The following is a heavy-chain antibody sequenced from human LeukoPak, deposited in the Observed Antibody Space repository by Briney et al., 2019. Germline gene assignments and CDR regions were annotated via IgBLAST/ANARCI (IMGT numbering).Heavy chain of an antibody. CDR1: GGSISSYY. D-gene: IGHD3-10*01. V-gene: IGHV4-59*12. J-gene: IGHJ4*02. CDR2: IYYSGST. CDR3: ARILLWFGELPTNFDY. Sequence: SETLSLTCTVSGGSISSYYWSWIRQPPGKGLEWIGYIYYSGSTNYNPSLKSRVTISVDTSKNQFSLKLSSVTAADTAVYYCARILLWFGELPTNFDYWGQGTLVTVSS.